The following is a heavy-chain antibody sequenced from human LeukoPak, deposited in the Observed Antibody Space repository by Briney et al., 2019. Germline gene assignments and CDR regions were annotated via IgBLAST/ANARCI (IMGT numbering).Heavy chain of an antibody. Sequence: GGSLRLSCAASGFTFSRYAMSWVRQAPGKGLEWVCGISSGGESTYYADSVKGRFTISRDNSKNTLYLETNSLRAEDTAVYYCAKKSRDGYNPFDYLGQGTLVTVSS. CDR3: AKKSRDGYNPFDY. CDR1: GFTFSRYA. V-gene: IGHV3-23*01. CDR2: ISSGGEST. D-gene: IGHD5-24*01. J-gene: IGHJ4*02.